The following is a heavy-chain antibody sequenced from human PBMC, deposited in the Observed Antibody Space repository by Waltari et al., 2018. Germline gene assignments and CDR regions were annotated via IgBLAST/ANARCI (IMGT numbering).Heavy chain of an antibody. Sequence: EVQLVESGGGLVQPGRSMRLSCTASGFAFGDYAMSWVRQAPGKGLEWVGFIRSKAYGGTTEYAASVKGRFTISRDDSKSIAYLQMNSLKTEDTAVYYCTRYWHYDILNYWGQGTLVTVSS. V-gene: IGHV3-49*04. CDR3: TRYWHYDILNY. CDR1: GFAFGDYA. J-gene: IGHJ4*02. CDR2: IRSKAYGGTT. D-gene: IGHD3-9*01.